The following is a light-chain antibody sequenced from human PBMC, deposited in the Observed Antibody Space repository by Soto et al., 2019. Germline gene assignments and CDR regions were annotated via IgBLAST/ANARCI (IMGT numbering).Light chain of an antibody. CDR1: SSDIGGYNY. Sequence: SALTQPASVSGSPGQSITISCTGTSSDIGGYNYVSWYQQHPGKAPKLIIYDVTKRASGVPDRFSASRSGNTASLTISGLQAEDEADYYCCSYAGSYTYVFGTGTKVTVL. V-gene: IGLV2-11*01. CDR3: CSYAGSYTYV. CDR2: DVT. J-gene: IGLJ1*01.